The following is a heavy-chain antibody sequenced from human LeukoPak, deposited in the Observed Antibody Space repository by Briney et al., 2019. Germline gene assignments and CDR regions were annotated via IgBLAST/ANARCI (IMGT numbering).Heavy chain of an antibody. CDR3: TRTTWIQLLDY. CDR1: GFTYGDYA. CDR2: IRSKAYGGTT. J-gene: IGHJ4*02. D-gene: IGHD5-18*01. V-gene: IGHV3-49*04. Sequence: GRSLRLSRTSWGFTYGDYAMRGVRQAPGKGLEGVGFIRSKAYGGTTEYAASVKGRFTISRDDSKSIAYLQMNSLKTEDTAVYYCTRTTWIQLLDYWGQGTLVTVSS.